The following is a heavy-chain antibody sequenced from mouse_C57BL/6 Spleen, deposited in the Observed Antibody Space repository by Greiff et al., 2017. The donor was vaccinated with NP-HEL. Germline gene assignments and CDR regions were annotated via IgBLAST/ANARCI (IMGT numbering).Heavy chain of an antibody. J-gene: IGHJ4*01. D-gene: IGHD1-1*01. V-gene: IGHV1-22*01. CDR2: INPNNGGT. CDR1: GYTFTDYN. CDR3: ARLEYYGSAAMED. Sequence: EVQLQQSGPELVKPGASVKMSCKASGYTFTDYNMHWVKQSPGHSLEWIGYINPNNGGTSYNQKFKGKATLTVNKSSSTAYMELRSLTSEDSAVYNCARLEYYGSAAMEDWGKGTSVTASS.